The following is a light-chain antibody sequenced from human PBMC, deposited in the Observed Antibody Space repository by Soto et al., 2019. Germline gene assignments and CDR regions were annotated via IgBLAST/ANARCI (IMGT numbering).Light chain of an antibody. CDR3: QQYHGYSRT. V-gene: IGKV1-5*01. Sequence: DIQVTQSPSALSSSVGDRVTITFRASQTISDSLAWYQQKTGKAPDILISDVSSLERGVASRFRGSGSGTECTLTISRTQPDDFETYYCQQYHGYSRTFGQGTKVDI. CDR1: QTISDS. J-gene: IGKJ1*01. CDR2: DVS.